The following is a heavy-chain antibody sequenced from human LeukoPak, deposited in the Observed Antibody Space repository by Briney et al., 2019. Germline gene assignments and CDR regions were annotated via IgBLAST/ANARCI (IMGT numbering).Heavy chain of an antibody. CDR1: GGTFSSYA. Sequence: SVKVSCKASGGTFSSYAISWVRQAPGQGLEWMGGVIPIFGTANYAQKFQGRVTITTDESTSTAYMELSSLRSEDTAVYYCARGVVVIKTPSSALDYWGQGTLVTVSS. CDR3: ARGVVVIKTPSSALDY. D-gene: IGHD3-22*01. J-gene: IGHJ4*02. V-gene: IGHV1-69*05. CDR2: VIPIFGTA.